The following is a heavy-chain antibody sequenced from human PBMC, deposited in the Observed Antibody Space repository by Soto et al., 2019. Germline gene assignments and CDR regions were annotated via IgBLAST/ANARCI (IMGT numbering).Heavy chain of an antibody. CDR2: IYYSGST. V-gene: IGHV4-59*01. J-gene: IGHJ5*02. CDR1: GGSISSDY. D-gene: IGHD3-22*01. Sequence: SETLSLTCTVSGGSISSDYWRWIRQPPWRRLEWIGYIYYSGSTNYNPSLKSRVTISVDTSKNQFSLKLSSVTAADTAVYYCARFMGYYDSSGYYPQRFDPWGQGTLVTVSS. CDR3: ARFMGYYDSSGYYPQRFDP.